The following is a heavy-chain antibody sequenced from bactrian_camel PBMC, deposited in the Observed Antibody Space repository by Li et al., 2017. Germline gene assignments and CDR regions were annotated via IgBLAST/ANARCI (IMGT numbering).Heavy chain of an antibody. J-gene: IGHJ4*01. D-gene: IGHD2*01. CDR1: GFTFDGHD. Sequence: HVQLVESGGGSVQAGETLRLSCTASGFTFDGHDIGWFRQAPGKEHEGVAGISAVDGSTFYADSVKGRFTISRDNAKNMLYLQMNNLESEDTALYYCAKALGGGNYYTGEYNYWGQGTQVTVS. V-gene: IGHV3S63*01. CDR2: ISAVDGST. CDR3: AKALGGGNYYTGEYNY.